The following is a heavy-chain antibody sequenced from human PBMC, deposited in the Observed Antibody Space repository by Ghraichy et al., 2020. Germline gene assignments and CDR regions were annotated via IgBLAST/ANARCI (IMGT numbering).Heavy chain of an antibody. CDR3: AKDRFYYYGSGSYYNSQDY. D-gene: IGHD3-10*01. V-gene: IGHV3-30*02. CDR2: IRYDGSNK. Sequence: GGSLKLSCAASGFTFSSYGMHWVRQAPGKGLEWVAFIRYDGSNKYYADSVKGRFTISRDNSKNTLYLQMNSLRAEDTAEYYCAKDRFYYYGSGSYYNSQDYWGQETLVTVSS. J-gene: IGHJ4*02. CDR1: GFTFSSYG.